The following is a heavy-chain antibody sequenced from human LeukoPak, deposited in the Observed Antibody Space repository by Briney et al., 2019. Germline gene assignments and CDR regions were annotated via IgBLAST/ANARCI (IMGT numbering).Heavy chain of an antibody. J-gene: IGHJ5*02. CDR1: GYTFTGYY. CDR3: ARVTMVRGVIPGWFDP. Sequence: GASVKVSCKASGYTFTGYYMRWVRQAPGQGLEWMGWINPNSGGTNYAQKFQGRVTMTRDTSISTAYMELSRLRSDDTAVYYCARVTMVRGVIPGWFDPWGQGTLVTVSS. CDR2: INPNSGGT. D-gene: IGHD3-10*01. V-gene: IGHV1-2*02.